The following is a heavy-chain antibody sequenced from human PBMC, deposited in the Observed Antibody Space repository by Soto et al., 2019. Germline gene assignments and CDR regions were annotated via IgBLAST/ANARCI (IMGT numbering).Heavy chain of an antibody. CDR3: ARDKITGRFDY. J-gene: IGHJ4*02. V-gene: IGHV4-34*01. Sequence: QVQLQQWGAGLLKPSETLSLTCAVYGGSFSGYYWTWIRQPPGTGLEWIGEINHSGSTNYNPSLKSRVTISVDASKDPFSLKLTSVTAADTAVYYCARDKITGRFDYWGQGTRVTVSS. CDR1: GGSFSGYY. CDR2: INHSGST. D-gene: IGHD2-8*02.